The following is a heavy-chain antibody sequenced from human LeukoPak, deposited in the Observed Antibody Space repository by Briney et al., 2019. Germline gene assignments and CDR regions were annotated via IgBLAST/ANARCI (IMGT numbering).Heavy chain of an antibody. Sequence: GGSLRLSYAASGFTFSSYDMSWVRQPPGKGLEWVSSISGSGSNTYYADSVKGRLTISRDNSKNTLYLQMNTLRAEDTAVYYCAKVLRCTTCYDTLWFDPWGQGTLVTVSS. J-gene: IGHJ5*02. CDR2: ISGSGSNT. CDR3: AKVLRCTTCYDTLWFDP. D-gene: IGHD3-3*01. V-gene: IGHV3-23*01. CDR1: GFTFSSYD.